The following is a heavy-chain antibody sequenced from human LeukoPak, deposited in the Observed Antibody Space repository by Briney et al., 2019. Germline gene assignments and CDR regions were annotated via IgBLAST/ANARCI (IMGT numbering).Heavy chain of an antibody. V-gene: IGHV4-34*01. D-gene: IGHD3-3*01. CDR3: ARGPQRITIFGVVISPSTTRRNWFDP. CDR1: GGSFSDYY. CDR2: INHSGST. J-gene: IGHJ5*02. Sequence: SETLSLTCAVYGGSFSDYYWSWIRQPPGKGLEWIGEINHSGSTNYNPSLKSRVTISVDTSKNQFSLKLSSVTAADTAVYYCARGPQRITIFGVVISPSTTRRNWFDPWGQGTLVTVSS.